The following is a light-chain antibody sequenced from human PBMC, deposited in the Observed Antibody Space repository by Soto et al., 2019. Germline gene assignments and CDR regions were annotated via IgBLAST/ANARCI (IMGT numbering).Light chain of an antibody. CDR2: DVS. Sequence: QSALTQPASVSGSPGQSITISCTGTSSDVGGYNYVSWYQQHPGKAPKLMIYDVSSRPSGVSNRFSGSKSGNTASLTISGLQAEDEADYYCSSYTSSSTVFGTGTKVTVL. J-gene: IGLJ1*01. CDR3: SSYTSSSTV. V-gene: IGLV2-14*01. CDR1: SSDVGGYNY.